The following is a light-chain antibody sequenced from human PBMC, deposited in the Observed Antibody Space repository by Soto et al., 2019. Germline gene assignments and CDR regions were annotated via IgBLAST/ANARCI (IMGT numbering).Light chain of an antibody. J-gene: IGLJ3*02. CDR1: SSDVGGYNY. Sequence: QSALTQPASVSGSPGQSITISCTGTSSDVGGYNYVSWYQQHPGKAPKLMIYEVSKRPSGVPDRFSGSKSGNTASLTVAWLQAEDEEDYYCNSYAGSNNWVFGGGTEVTVL. V-gene: IGLV2-8*01. CDR2: EVS. CDR3: NSYAGSNNWV.